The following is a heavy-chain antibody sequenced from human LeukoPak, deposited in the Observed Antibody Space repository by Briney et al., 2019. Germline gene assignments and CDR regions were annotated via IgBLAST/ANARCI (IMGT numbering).Heavy chain of an antibody. CDR2: INPNSGGT. Sequence: ASVKVSCKASGYTFTDYYIHWVRQAPGQGLEWMGWINPNSGGTNYARKIQGRVSMARDTSIKNAYMELSRLRSDDTAVYYCARSAETNCGGDCYSFDYWGQGTLVTVSS. J-gene: IGHJ4*02. V-gene: IGHV1-2*02. D-gene: IGHD2-21*01. CDR1: GYTFTDYY. CDR3: ARSAETNCGGDCYSFDY.